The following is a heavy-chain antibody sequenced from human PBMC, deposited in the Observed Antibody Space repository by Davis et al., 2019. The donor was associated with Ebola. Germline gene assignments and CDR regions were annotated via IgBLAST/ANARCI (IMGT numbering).Heavy chain of an antibody. CDR2: IYYSGST. V-gene: IGHV4-31*03. CDR1: GGSISSSSYY. CDR3: ARANRGDYYDSSGYYGRPYYFDY. D-gene: IGHD3-22*01. J-gene: IGHJ4*02. Sequence: MPSETLSLTCTVSGGSISSSSYYWSWIRQHPGKGLEWIGSIYYSGSTYYNPSLKSRVTISVDTSKNQFSLKLSSVIAADTAVYYCARANRGDYYDSSGYYGRPYYFDYWGQGTLVTVSS.